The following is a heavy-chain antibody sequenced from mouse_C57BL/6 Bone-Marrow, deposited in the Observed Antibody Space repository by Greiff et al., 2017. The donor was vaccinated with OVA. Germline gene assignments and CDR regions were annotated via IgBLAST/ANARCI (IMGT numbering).Heavy chain of an antibody. CDR2: IYPRSGNT. CDR1: GYTFTSYG. J-gene: IGHJ1*03. V-gene: IGHV1-81*01. D-gene: IGHD6-2*01. Sequence: VKLQQSGAELARPGASVKLSCKASGYTFTSYGISWVKQRTGQGLEWIGEIYPRSGNTYYNEKFKGKATLTADKSSSTAYMELRSLTSEDSAVYFCARGLSNWYFDVWGTGTTVTVSS. CDR3: ARGLSNWYFDV.